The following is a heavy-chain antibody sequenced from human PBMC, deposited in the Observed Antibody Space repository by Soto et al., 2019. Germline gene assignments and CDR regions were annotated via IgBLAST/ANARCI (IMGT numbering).Heavy chain of an antibody. V-gene: IGHV3-15*01. CDR2: IKSKTDGGTT. D-gene: IGHD3-3*01. CDR3: TTVVPSWSGPFYYYYGMDV. CDR1: GFTFSNAW. J-gene: IGHJ6*02. Sequence: GGSLRLSCAASGFTFSNAWMSWVRQAPGKGLEWVGRIKSKTDGGTTDYAAPVKGRFTISRDDSKNTLYLQMNSLKTEDTAVYDCTTVVPSWSGPFYYYYGMDVWGQGTTVNVSS.